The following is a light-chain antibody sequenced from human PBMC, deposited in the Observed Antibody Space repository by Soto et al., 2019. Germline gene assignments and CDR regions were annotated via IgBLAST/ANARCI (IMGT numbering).Light chain of an antibody. J-gene: IGKJ2*01. Sequence: EIVLTQSPGTLSLSPGERATLSCRASRSLSSSYVVWYQQKPGQAPRLLIYAASRRATGIPDRFSGSGSATEYTLTISRLELEDFAVYYCKQQGTFGQGTKLEIK. CDR2: AAS. V-gene: IGKV3-20*01. CDR3: KQQGT. CDR1: RSLSSSY.